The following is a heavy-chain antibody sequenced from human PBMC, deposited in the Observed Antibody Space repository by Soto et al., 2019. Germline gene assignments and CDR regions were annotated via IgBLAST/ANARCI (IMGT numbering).Heavy chain of an antibody. CDR3: ARVPFWSGYYYYYGMDV. CDR1: GDTFSSYA. V-gene: IGHV1-69*13. CDR2: IIPIFGTA. D-gene: IGHD3-3*01. Sequence: GASVKVSCKASGDTFSSYAISWVRQAPGQGLEWMGGIIPIFGTANYAQKYQGRVTITADESTSTAYMELSSLRSEDTAVYYCARVPFWSGYYYYYGMDVWGQGTTVTVSS. J-gene: IGHJ6*02.